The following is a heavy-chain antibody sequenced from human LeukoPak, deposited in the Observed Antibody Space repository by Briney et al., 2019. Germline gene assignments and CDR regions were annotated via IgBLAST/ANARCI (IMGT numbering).Heavy chain of an antibody. Sequence: SETLSLTCVVSGYSISSGYYWGWIRQSPGKGLEWIGRIYHSGGTFYNPSLKSRVTISVDTAKNQFSLKLSSVPAEDTAVYYWARRRDYYDSSGYFRFDYWGQGALVTVSS. D-gene: IGHD3-22*01. J-gene: IGHJ4*02. CDR1: GYSISSGYY. CDR2: IYHSGGT. V-gene: IGHV4-38-2*01. CDR3: ARRRDYYDSSGYFRFDY.